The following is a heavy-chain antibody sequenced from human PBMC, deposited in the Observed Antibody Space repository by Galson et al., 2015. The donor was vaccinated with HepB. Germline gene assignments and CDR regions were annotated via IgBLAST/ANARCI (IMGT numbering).Heavy chain of an antibody. V-gene: IGHV5-10-1*01. CDR2: IDPSDSKT. Sequence: QSGAEVKKPGESLRISCKGSGYRFTTFWISWVRQKPGKGLEWMGRIDPSDSKTNYSPSFQGHVTISADKSISTAHLEWSSLEASDSAMVYLAGSRGVSGTGVVDNWGPGTLVTVSP. CDR3: AGSRGVSGTGVVDN. CDR1: GYRFTTFW. D-gene: IGHD6-19*01. J-gene: IGHJ4*02.